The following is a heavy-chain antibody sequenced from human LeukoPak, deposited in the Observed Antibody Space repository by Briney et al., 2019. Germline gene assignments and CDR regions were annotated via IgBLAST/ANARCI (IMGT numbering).Heavy chain of an antibody. Sequence: SETLSLTCTVSGGSISSYYWSWIRQPPGKGLEWIGYIYYSGSTNYNPSLKSRVTISVETSKNQFSLKLSSVTAADTAVYYCARLSLPANYYYYYYMDVWGKGTTVTVSS. V-gene: IGHV4-59*01. CDR2: IYYSGST. D-gene: IGHD1-26*01. CDR3: ARLSLPANYYYYYYMDV. J-gene: IGHJ6*03. CDR1: GGSISSYY.